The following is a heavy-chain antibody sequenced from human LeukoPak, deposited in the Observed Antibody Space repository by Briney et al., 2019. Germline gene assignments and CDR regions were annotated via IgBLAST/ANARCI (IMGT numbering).Heavy chain of an antibody. CDR2: IYYSGSA. Sequence: SETLSLTCTVSGGSVNSGTYYWSWIRQPPGKGLEWIGNIYYSGSAYYNPSLKSRVTISVDTSKNQFSLKLNSVTPADTALYYCAVMVRGVFDYWGQGTLVTVSS. J-gene: IGHJ4*02. CDR1: GGSVNSGTYY. V-gene: IGHV4-39*07. D-gene: IGHD3-10*01. CDR3: AVMVRGVFDY.